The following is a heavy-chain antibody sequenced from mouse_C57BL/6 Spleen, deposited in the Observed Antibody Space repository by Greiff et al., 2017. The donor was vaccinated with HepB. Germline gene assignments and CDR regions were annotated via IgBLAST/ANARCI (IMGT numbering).Heavy chain of an antibody. V-gene: IGHV5-16*01. J-gene: IGHJ2*01. CDR1: GFTFSDYY. CDR3: AREYYSNRYFDY. CDR2: INYDGSST. Sequence: EVHLVESEGGLVQPGSSMKLSCTASGFTFSDYYMAWVRQVPEKGLEWVANINYDGSSTYYLDSLKSRFIISRDNAKNILYLQMSSLKSEDTATYYCAREYYSNRYFDYWGQGTTLTVSS. D-gene: IGHD2-5*01.